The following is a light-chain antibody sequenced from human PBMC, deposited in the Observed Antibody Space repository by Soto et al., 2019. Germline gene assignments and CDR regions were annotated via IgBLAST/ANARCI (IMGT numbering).Light chain of an antibody. Sequence: DIQMTQSPSSVSASVGDRITITCRTSQSFSNYLTWYQHKPGKAPKLLIYSATVWQRGVPSRFSGGGSGTDFTLTIGRLKPKDSATNTGKQTLAIPWTFGKGPRWIS. V-gene: IGKV1-39*01. J-gene: IGKJ1*01. CDR1: QSFSNY. CDR3: KQTLAIPWT. CDR2: SAT.